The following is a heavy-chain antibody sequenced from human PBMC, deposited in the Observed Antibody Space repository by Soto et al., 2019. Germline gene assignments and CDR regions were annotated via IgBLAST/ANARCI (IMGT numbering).Heavy chain of an antibody. J-gene: IGHJ6*02. V-gene: IGHV1-69*08. CDR2: IIPILGIA. Sequence: QVQLVQSGAEVKKPGSSVKVSCKASGGTFSSYTISWVRQAPGQGLEWMGRIIPILGIADYAQKFQGRVTITADKSTSTAYMELNSLRSEDTAVYYCAREQVILGTYGMDVWGQGTTVTVCS. CDR1: GGTFSSYT. CDR3: AREQVILGTYGMDV. D-gene: IGHD2-15*01.